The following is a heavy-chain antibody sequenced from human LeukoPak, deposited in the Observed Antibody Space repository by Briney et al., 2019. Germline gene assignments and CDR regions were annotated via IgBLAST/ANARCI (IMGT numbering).Heavy chain of an antibody. J-gene: IGHJ4*02. CDR3: AKESGKFDY. CDR1: GLNFDDSA. CDR2: ISADGGST. Sequence: GGSLRLSCVASGLNFDDSAMHWVRQAPGKGLEWVSPISADGGSTFSADSVKGRFGISRDNSKNSLYLQMNSLRSEDTAMYYCAKESGKFDYWGQGTLVAVSS. V-gene: IGHV3-43*02.